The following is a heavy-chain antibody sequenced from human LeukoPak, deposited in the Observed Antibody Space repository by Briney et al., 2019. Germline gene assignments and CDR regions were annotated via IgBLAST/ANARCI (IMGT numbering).Heavy chain of an antibody. CDR1: GFTFSSYS. V-gene: IGHV3-48*04. CDR3: ARGQGDFWSGYYYYYYMDV. D-gene: IGHD3-3*01. J-gene: IGHJ6*03. CDR2: ISSSGTI. Sequence: HPGGSLRLSCAASGFTFSSYSMNWVRQAPGKGLEWVSYISSSGTIYNADSVTGRFTISRDNAKNSLYLQMNSLRAEDTALYYCARGQGDFWSGYYYYYYMDVWGKGTTVTVSS.